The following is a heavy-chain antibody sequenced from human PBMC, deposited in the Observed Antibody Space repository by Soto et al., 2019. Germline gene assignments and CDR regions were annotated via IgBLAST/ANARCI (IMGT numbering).Heavy chain of an antibody. V-gene: IGHV4-59*01. CDR2: IYYSGST. CDR1: GGSISSYY. J-gene: IGHJ3*01. Sequence: SETLSLTCMVSGGSISSYYWSWIRQPPGKGLEWIGYIYYSGSTNYNPSLKSRVTISVDTSKNQFSLKLSSVTAADTAVYYCARLGTTGTTAEFWGQGTMVTVSS. CDR3: ARLGTTGTTAEF. D-gene: IGHD1-1*01.